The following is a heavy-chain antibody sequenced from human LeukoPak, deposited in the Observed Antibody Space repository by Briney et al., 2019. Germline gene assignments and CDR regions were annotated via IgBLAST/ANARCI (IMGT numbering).Heavy chain of an antibody. CDR2: ISSSGSTI. V-gene: IGHV3-48*03. D-gene: IGHD2-8*02. J-gene: IGHJ4*02. CDR3: ARGAGGFDPDLYYFDY. CDR1: GFTFSSYE. Sequence: GGSLRLSCAASGFTFSSYEMNWVRQAPGKGLEWVSYISSSGSTIYYADSVKGRFTISRDNAKNSLYLQMNSLRAEDTAVYYCARGAGGFDPDLYYFDYWGQGTLSPSPQ.